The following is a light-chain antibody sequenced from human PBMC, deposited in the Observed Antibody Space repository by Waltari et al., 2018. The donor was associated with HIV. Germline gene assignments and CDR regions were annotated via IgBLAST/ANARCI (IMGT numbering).Light chain of an antibody. CDR1: QSVSSSY. J-gene: IGKJ4*01. CDR2: GAS. V-gene: IGKV3-20*01. CDR3: QQYGSSH. Sequence: EIVLTQSPGTLSLSPGERATLSCRASQSVSSSYLAWYQQKPGQAPRLLIYGASSRATDIPDRFSGSGSGTDFTLTISRLEPEDFAVYYCQQYGSSHFGGGTKVEIK.